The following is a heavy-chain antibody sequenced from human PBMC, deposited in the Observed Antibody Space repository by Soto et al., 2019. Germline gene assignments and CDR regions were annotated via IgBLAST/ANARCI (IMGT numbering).Heavy chain of an antibody. J-gene: IGHJ4*02. Sequence: SLRLSCAASGFNFSTHGMHWVRQAPGKGLEWVSLISYDGREKYYADSVKGRFSISRDNSKNTLFLQMNSLRPEDTSVYYCARDQTLPNWSYSLLDSWGQGAPVTVSS. D-gene: IGHD1-7*01. CDR1: GFNFSTHG. V-gene: IGHV3-30*03. CDR3: ARDQTLPNWSYSLLDS. CDR2: ISYDGREK.